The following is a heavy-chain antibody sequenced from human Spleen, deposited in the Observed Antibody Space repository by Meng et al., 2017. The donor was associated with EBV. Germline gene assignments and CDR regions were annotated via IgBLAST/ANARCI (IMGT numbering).Heavy chain of an antibody. V-gene: IGHV1-69*01. CDR1: GGPSGAYS. D-gene: IGHD3-16*01. J-gene: IGHJ4*02. CDR3: ARGHYDGY. Sequence: QEYLLQSGAGVKEPVAGANVSCQAFGGPSGAYSIAVVRQAPGRGLEGMGGIITLSGTPTYAQKFQGRLTITADPSTRTTYMELRGLTSDDTAIYYCARGHYDGYWGQGTLVTVSS. CDR2: IITLSGTP.